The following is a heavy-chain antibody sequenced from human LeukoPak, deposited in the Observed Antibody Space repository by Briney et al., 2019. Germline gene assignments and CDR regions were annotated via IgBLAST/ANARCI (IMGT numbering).Heavy chain of an antibody. V-gene: IGHV1-18*01. J-gene: IGHJ4*02. D-gene: IGHD3-3*01. CDR2: ISVNNGNT. CDR1: GGTFSSYA. Sequence: ASVKVSCKASGGTFSSYAINWVRQAPGQGLEWMGFISVNNGNTHYAEKFQGRVTMATDTSTNTAYLEVRSLRSDDTAVYYCQRITIFGVVIDFDYWGPGTLVTVSS. CDR3: QRITIFGVVIDFDY.